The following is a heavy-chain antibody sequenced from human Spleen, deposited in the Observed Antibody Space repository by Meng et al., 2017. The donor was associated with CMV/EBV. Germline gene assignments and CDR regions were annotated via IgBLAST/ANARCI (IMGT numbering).Heavy chain of an antibody. CDR1: GASISSSSYF. Sequence: SETLSLTCTVSGASISSSSYFWDWIRQPPGKGLEWIGSISYGGSTYYNSSLKSRVTISVDMSKNQFTLKLSSVTAADTAVYYCAKIFPNGYYKYAMDVWGQGTTVTVSS. CDR3: AKIFPNGYYKYAMDV. J-gene: IGHJ6*02. V-gene: IGHV4-39*06. D-gene: IGHD2-8*01. CDR2: ISYGGST.